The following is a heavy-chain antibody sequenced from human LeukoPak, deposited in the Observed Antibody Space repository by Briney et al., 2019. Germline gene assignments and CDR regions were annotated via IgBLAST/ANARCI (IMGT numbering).Heavy chain of an antibody. V-gene: IGHV4-61*02. J-gene: IGHJ2*01. D-gene: IGHD5-18*01. CDR3: ARDVGGYSYGYRPTELYWYFDL. CDR2: IYTSGST. Sequence: SQTLSLTCTVSGGSISSGSYYWSWIRQPAGKGLEWIGRIYTSGSTNYNPSLKSRVTISVDTSKNQFSLKLSSVSAADTAVYYCARDVGGYSYGYRPTELYWYFDLWGRGTRVTFSS. CDR1: GGSISSGSYY.